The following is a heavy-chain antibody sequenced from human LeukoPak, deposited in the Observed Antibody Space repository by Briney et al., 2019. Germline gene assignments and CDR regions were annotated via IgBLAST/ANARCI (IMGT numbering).Heavy chain of an antibody. D-gene: IGHD4-23*01. Sequence: GGSLRLSCAASGFTFSSYSMNWVRQAPGKGLEWVSSISSSSSYICYADSVKGRFTISRDNAKNSLYLQMNSLRAEDTAVYYCARVAAGYSVNYFDYWGQGTLVTVSS. CDR1: GFTFSSYS. V-gene: IGHV3-21*01. CDR2: ISSSSSYI. CDR3: ARVAAGYSVNYFDY. J-gene: IGHJ4*02.